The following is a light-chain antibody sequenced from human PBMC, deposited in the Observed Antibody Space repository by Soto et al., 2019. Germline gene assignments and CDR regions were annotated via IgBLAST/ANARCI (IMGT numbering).Light chain of an antibody. CDR3: QQYNIFLT. CDR1: QSISNW. V-gene: IGKV1-5*03. J-gene: IGKJ2*01. Sequence: DIQMTQFPSTLSASVGDRVTITCRASQSISNWLAWYQQKPGKAPKLLIYRASSLESGIPSRFSGSGSGTEFTLTISSLQPDDFATYYCQQYNIFLTFGQGTKVDIK. CDR2: RAS.